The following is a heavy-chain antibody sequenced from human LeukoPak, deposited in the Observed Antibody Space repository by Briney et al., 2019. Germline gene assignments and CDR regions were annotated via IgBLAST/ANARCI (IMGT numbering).Heavy chain of an antibody. V-gene: IGHV3-49*04. D-gene: IGHD3-10*01. CDR3: TRGEGGSGF. CDR1: GFTFSSYS. CDR2: IRSKAYGGTT. J-gene: IGHJ4*02. Sequence: GVLRLSCAASGFTFSSYSMNWVRQAPGKGLEWVGFIRSKAYGGTTEYAASVKGRFTISRDDSKSIAYLQMNSLKTEDTAVYYCTRGEGGSGFWGQGTLVTVSS.